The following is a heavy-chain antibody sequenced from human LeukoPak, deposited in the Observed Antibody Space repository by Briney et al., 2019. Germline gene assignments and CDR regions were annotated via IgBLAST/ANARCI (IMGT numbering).Heavy chain of an antibody. CDR2: ISYDGSNK. CDR1: GFTFSSYG. Sequence: PGGSLRLSCAASGFTFSSYGMHWVRQAPGKGLEWVAVISYDGSNKYYADSVKGRFTISRDNSKNTLYLQMNSLGAEDTAVYYCAKDRGQQLVRGYYYYYYGMDVWGQGTTVTVSS. J-gene: IGHJ6*02. CDR3: AKDRGQQLVRGYYYYYYGMDV. V-gene: IGHV3-30*18. D-gene: IGHD6-13*01.